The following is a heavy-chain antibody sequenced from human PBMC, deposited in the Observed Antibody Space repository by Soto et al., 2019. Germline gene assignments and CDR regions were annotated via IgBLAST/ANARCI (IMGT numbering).Heavy chain of an antibody. V-gene: IGHV4-34*01. CDR1: GGSLTGYY. CDR3: ARGQEGIVATH. CDR2: VKDGGST. J-gene: IGHJ4*02. Sequence: QVQLQQWGAGLLKPSETLSLTCTVNGGSLTGYYWSWIRQPPGKGLEWIGEVKDGGSTNYSPSLRGRFSISADTSKNHFSLRLNSVTAADTAVYFCARGQEGIVATHWDQGALVTVSS. D-gene: IGHD5-12*01.